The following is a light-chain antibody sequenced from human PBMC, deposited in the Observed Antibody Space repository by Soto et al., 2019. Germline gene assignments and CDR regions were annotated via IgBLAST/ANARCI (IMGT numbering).Light chain of an antibody. Sequence: EVVLTQSPATLSLSPGERATLSCRASQSVSSFLAWYQQKPGQAPRLLIYDASNRAPGIPDRFSGSGSGTDVTLTISSLEPEDFVVYYCQQRSNWPPLTFGGGTKVEIK. CDR3: QQRSNWPPLT. J-gene: IGKJ4*01. CDR1: QSVSSF. V-gene: IGKV3-11*01. CDR2: DAS.